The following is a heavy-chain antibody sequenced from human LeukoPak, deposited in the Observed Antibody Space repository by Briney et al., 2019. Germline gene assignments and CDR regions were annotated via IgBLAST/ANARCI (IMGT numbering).Heavy chain of an antibody. CDR2: IYYSGIT. CDR1: GGSISSGSYY. Sequence: PSETLSLTCTVSGGSISSGSYYWHWIRQAPGKGLEWIGYIYYSGITHYNPSLKSRVTISIDTPKSLFSLNLTSVTAADTAVYYCARSQGWFDPWGQGALVTVSS. CDR3: ARSQGWFDP. V-gene: IGHV4-30-4*01. J-gene: IGHJ5*02.